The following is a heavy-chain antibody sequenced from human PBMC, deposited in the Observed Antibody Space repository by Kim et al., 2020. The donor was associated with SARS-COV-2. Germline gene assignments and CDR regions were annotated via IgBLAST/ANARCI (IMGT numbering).Heavy chain of an antibody. CDR3: ARDGYSSPFQH. CDR2: IYYSGST. Sequence: SETLSLTCTVSGGSISRGGYYWSWIRQHPGKVLEWIGYIYYSGSTYYNPSLKSRVTISVDTSKNQFSLKLSSVTAADTAVYYCARDGYSSPFQHWGQGT. CDR1: GGSISRGGYY. V-gene: IGHV4-31*03. J-gene: IGHJ1*01. D-gene: IGHD6-19*01.